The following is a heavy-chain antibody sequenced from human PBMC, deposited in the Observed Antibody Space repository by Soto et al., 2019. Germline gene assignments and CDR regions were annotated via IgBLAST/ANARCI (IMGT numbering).Heavy chain of an antibody. CDR2: MNPNSGNT. Sequence: QVQLVQSGAEVKKPRASVKVSCKASGYTFTSYDINWVRQATGQGLEWMGWMNPNSGNTGYAQKFQGRVTMTRNTSSSTAYMELSSLRSEDTAVYYCASVEDGYDAFDIWGQGAMVTVSS. CDR3: ASVEDGYDAFDI. D-gene: IGHD6-13*01. CDR1: GYTFTSYD. J-gene: IGHJ3*02. V-gene: IGHV1-8*01.